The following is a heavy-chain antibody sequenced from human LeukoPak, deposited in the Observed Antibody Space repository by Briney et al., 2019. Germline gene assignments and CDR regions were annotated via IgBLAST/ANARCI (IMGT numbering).Heavy chain of an antibody. CDR2: IFTSGIA. CDR1: GGSIGIYY. Sequence: SETLSLTCTVSGGSIGIYYWNWIRQPAGKGLEWIGRIFTSGIANYNPSLKCRVTMSVDTSKNQFSLKLSSVTAADTAVYYCARDRLGVVVAATPGAFDIWGQGTMVTVSS. V-gene: IGHV4-4*07. J-gene: IGHJ3*02. CDR3: ARDRLGVVVAATPGAFDI. D-gene: IGHD2-15*01.